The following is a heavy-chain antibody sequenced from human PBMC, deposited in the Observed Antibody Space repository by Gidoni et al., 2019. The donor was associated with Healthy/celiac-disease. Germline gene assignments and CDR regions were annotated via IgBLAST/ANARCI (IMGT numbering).Heavy chain of an antibody. CDR2: INHSGST. J-gene: IGHJ5*02. CDR3: ARGGLYYGSGSYRGRYNWFDP. D-gene: IGHD3-10*01. Sequence: QVQLQQWGAGLLKPSETLSLTCAVYGGSFSGYYWSWIRQPPGKGLEWIGEINHSGSTNYNPSLKSRVTISVDTSKNQFSLKLSSVTAADTAVYYCARGGLYYGSGSYRGRYNWFDPWGQGTLVTVSS. V-gene: IGHV4-34*01. CDR1: GGSFSGYY.